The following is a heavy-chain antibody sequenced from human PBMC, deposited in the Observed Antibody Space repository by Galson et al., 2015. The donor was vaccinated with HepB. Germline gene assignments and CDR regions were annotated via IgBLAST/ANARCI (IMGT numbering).Heavy chain of an antibody. Sequence: SVKVSCKASGGSFSSYPVAWVRQAPGQGLEWMGRIIPILGITTYAQKFQGRVTIIADKSTSTAYMELSSLRSEDAAVYYCARGRGDGSGGEYYMTSGAKGPRSLSP. V-gene: IGHV1-69*04. CDR1: GGSFSSYP. D-gene: IGHD3-10*01. CDR3: ARGRGDGSGGEYYMTS. J-gene: IGHJ6*03. CDR2: IIPILGIT.